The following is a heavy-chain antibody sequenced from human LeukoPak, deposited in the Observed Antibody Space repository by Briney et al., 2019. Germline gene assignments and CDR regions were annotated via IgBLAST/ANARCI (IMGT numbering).Heavy chain of an antibody. J-gene: IGHJ3*02. CDR1: GYTFARHY. Sequence: ASVKVSCKASGYTFARHYMNWVRQAPGQGLEWMGKINPSSGGTGYAQKFQGRVTMTRDTSTSTVYMELTSLRSEDTAVYYCARDGLYCTNGVCSSDIWGQGTLVTVSS. CDR3: ARDGLYCTNGVCSSDI. V-gene: IGHV1-46*01. CDR2: INPSSGGT. D-gene: IGHD2-8*01.